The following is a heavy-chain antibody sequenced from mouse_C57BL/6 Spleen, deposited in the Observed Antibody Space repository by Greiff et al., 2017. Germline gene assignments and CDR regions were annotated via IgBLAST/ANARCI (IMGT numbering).Heavy chain of an antibody. CDR2: SRNKANDYTT. D-gene: IGHD1-3*01. V-gene: IGHV7-1*01. CDR1: GFTFSDFY. CDR3: ARDETGNFDY. J-gene: IGHJ2*01. Sequence: EVKLMESGGGLVQSGRSLRLSCATSGFTFSDFYMEWVRQAPGKGLEWIAASRNKANDYTTEYSASVKGRFIVSRDTSQSILYLQMNALRAEDTAIYYCARDETGNFDYWGQGTTLTVSS.